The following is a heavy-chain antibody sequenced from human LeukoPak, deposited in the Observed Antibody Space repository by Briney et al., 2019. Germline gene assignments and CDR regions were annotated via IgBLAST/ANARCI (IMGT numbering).Heavy chain of an antibody. CDR3: ARSRGGYSYGS. D-gene: IGHD5-18*01. CDR2: ISSVTR. J-gene: IGHJ5*02. Sequence: GGSLRLSCAASGFNLSDYYMSWIRQAPGKGLEWVAYISSVTREYADSVKSRFTISRDNAKNSLYLQMNSLRADDTAVYYCARSRGGYSYGSWGQGTLVTVSP. V-gene: IGHV3-11*06. CDR1: GFNLSDYY.